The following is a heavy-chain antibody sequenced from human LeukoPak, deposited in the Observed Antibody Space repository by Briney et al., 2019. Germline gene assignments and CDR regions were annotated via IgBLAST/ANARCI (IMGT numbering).Heavy chain of an antibody. CDR3: AKDQIQLWLESAFDI. D-gene: IGHD5-18*01. Sequence: EGSLRLSCAASGFTFSSYGMHWVRQAPGKGLEWVAVISYDGSNKYYAGSVKGRFTISRDNSKNTLYLQMNSLRAEDTAVYYCAKDQIQLWLESAFDIWGQGTMVTVSS. V-gene: IGHV3-30*18. CDR1: GFTFSSYG. J-gene: IGHJ3*02. CDR2: ISYDGSNK.